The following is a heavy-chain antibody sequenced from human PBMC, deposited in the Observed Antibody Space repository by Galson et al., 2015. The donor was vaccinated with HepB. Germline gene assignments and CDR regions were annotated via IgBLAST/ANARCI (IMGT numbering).Heavy chain of an antibody. J-gene: IGHJ5*02. CDR3: AREGIQGPYCGGDCYFIGRRWFDP. CDR2: IYTSGST. D-gene: IGHD2-21*01. V-gene: IGHV4-61*02. CDR1: GFSLSTSGM. Sequence: LVKPTQTLTLTCTFSGFSLSTSGMCVSWIRQPAGKGLEWIGRIYTSGSTNYNPSLKSRVTMSVDTSKNQFSLKLSSVTAADTAVYYCAREGIQGPYCGGDCYFIGRRWFDPWGQGTLVTVSS.